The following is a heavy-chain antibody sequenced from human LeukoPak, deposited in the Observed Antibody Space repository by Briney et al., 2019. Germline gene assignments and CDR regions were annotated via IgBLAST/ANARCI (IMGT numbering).Heavy chain of an antibody. J-gene: IGHJ4*02. CDR1: GFTFSSYA. CDR3: AKDYAVGSIDY. V-gene: IGHV3-23*01. Sequence: TGGSLRLSCAASGFTFSSYAMSWVRQAPGKGLEWVSSISRSGESTFYADSVRGRFTISRDNSKNTVSLQMESLRAEDTALYYCAKDYAVGSIDYWGQGTLVTVSS. D-gene: IGHD3-16*01. CDR2: ISRSGEST.